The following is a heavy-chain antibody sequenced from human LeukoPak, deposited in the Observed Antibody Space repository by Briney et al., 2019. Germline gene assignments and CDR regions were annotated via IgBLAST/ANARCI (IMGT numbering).Heavy chain of an antibody. CDR2: IKQDGSEK. CDR3: ARGGSVVVPAALRLFDY. Sequence: PGGSLGLSCAASGFTFSSYWMRWVRQATGKGLQWVPNIKQDGSEKYYVDSVKGRFTVSRDNAKHSLYLQMNSLRAEDTAVYYCARGGSVVVPAALRLFDYRGQGTLVTVSS. V-gene: IGHV3-7*03. J-gene: IGHJ4*02. D-gene: IGHD2-2*01. CDR1: GFTFSSYW.